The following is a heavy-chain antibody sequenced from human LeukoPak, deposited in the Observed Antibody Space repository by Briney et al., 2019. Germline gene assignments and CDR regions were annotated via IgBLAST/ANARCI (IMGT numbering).Heavy chain of an antibody. CDR3: AELGITMIGGV. CDR2: ISSSGSTI. Sequence: GGSLRLSCAASGFTFSSHGMNWVRQAPGKGRGGVSYISSSGSTIYYADSVKGRFTISRDNAKNSLYLQMNSLRAEDTAVYYCAELGITMIGGVWGKGTTVTISS. D-gene: IGHD3-10*02. CDR1: GFTFSSHG. V-gene: IGHV3-48*04. J-gene: IGHJ6*04.